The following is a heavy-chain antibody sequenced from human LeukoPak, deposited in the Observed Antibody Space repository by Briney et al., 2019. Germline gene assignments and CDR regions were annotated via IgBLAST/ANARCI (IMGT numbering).Heavy chain of an antibody. Sequence: GGSLRLSCAASGFTFNSYAMTWVRQAPGKGLEWVSAISGSGGSTYYADSVKGRFTISRDNSKNTLYLQMNSLRAEDTAVYYCAKDSYPLELELTGTTDYWGQGTLVTVSS. CDR3: AKDSYPLELELTGTTDY. V-gene: IGHV3-23*01. CDR2: ISGSGGST. CDR1: GFTFNSYA. D-gene: IGHD1-7*01. J-gene: IGHJ4*02.